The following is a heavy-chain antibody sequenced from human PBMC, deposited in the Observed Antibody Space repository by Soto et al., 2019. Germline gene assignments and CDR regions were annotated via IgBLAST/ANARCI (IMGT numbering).Heavy chain of an antibody. Sequence: QVQLVESGGGVVQPGTSLRLSCAASGFTFSNYVIHWVRQAPGKGLEWVALISHGANNKQYADSVKGRFTISRDNSKNTLSLQMDGLRGEDTAVYYCAREDASSGYAGTFHHWGQGAQVTVSS. D-gene: IGHD3-22*01. CDR2: ISHGANNK. CDR1: GFTFSNYV. CDR3: AREDASSGYAGTFHH. J-gene: IGHJ1*01. V-gene: IGHV3-30-3*01.